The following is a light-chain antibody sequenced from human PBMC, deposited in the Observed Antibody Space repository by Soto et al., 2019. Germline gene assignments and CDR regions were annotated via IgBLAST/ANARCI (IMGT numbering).Light chain of an antibody. Sequence: EFVLTQNTATLCWSRGERGTLSSRARHSVSSYLAWYQQKPGQAPRLLIYDASNRATGIPARFSGSGSGTAFTLTISSLQSADFAVYYCQQYNNWPPITFGQGTRLEIK. CDR2: DAS. CDR1: HSVSSY. CDR3: QQYNNWPPIT. V-gene: IGKV3D-15*01. J-gene: IGKJ5*01.